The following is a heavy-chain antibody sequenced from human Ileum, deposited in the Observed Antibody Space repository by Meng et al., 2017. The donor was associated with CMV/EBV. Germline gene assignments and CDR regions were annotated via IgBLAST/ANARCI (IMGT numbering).Heavy chain of an antibody. CDR3: ARGPPISSDIAPPYPFY. CDR2: IKHSGST. J-gene: IGHJ4*02. Sequence: ESYSDIYRSWHRQPPGKGLEWIGEIKHSGSTNNNPYLKRRVIISVDTSKNPFSLKLNSVTTADTAIYYCARGPPISSDIAPPYPFYWGQGTLVTVSS. D-gene: IGHD5-12*01. V-gene: IGHV4-34*01. CDR1: ESYSDIY.